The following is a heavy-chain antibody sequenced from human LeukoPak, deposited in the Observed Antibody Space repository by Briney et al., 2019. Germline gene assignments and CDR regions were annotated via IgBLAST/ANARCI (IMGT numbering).Heavy chain of an antibody. V-gene: IGHV4-61*02. CDR1: GGSISSGSYY. Sequence: PSQTLSLTCTVSGGSISSGSYYWSWIRQPAGKGLEWIGRIYTSGSTNYNPSLKSRVTISVDTSKNQFSLKLSSVTAADTAVYYCARRVAVAVPPDYWGQGTLVTVSS. CDR2: IYTSGST. J-gene: IGHJ4*02. D-gene: IGHD6-19*01. CDR3: ARRVAVAVPPDY.